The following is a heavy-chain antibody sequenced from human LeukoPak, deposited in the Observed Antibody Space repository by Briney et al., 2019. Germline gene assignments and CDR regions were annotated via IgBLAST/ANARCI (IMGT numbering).Heavy chain of an antibody. Sequence: GGSLRLSCAASGFTFSSYAMSWVRQAPGKGLEWVSAISGSGGSTYYGDSVKGRFTISRDNSKNTLYLQMNSLRAEDTAVYYCAKDGRGYGYGDYFDYWGQGTLVTDSS. D-gene: IGHD5-18*01. CDR1: GFTFSSYA. J-gene: IGHJ4*02. V-gene: IGHV3-23*01. CDR3: AKDGRGYGYGDYFDY. CDR2: ISGSGGST.